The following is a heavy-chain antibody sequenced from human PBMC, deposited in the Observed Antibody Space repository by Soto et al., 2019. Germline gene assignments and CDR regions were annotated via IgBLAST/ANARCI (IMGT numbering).Heavy chain of an antibody. D-gene: IGHD2-2*01. CDR1: GFTFSGHW. V-gene: IGHV3-74*03. CDR2: INTDGGSS. Sequence: EVQLVESGGDLVQPGGSLRLSCAASGFTFSGHWMHWVRQVPGKGLEWVSRINTDGGSSAYADSVKGRFTISRDNAKNTLYLQVNGLRAEGTAVYYCAREAGYCSRTSCYRRAFDTWGQGTTVTVSS. J-gene: IGHJ3*02. CDR3: AREAGYCSRTSCYRRAFDT.